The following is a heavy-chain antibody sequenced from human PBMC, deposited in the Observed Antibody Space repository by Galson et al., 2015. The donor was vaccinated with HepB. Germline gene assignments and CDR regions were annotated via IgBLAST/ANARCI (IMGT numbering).Heavy chain of an antibody. Sequence: SLRLSCAASGFTFSSYAMSWVRQAPGKGLEWVPAISGSGGSTYYADSVKGRFTISRDNSKNTLYLQMNSLRAEDTAVYYCTRESEAYYGSGSYYNGPDYWGQGTLVTVSS. CDR3: TRESEAYYGSGSYYNGPDY. CDR2: ISGSGGST. V-gene: IGHV3-23*01. CDR1: GFTFSSYA. D-gene: IGHD3-10*01. J-gene: IGHJ4*02.